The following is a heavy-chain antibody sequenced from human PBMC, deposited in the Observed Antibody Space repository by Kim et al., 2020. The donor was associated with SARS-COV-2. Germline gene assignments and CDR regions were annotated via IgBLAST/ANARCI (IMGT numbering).Heavy chain of an antibody. V-gene: IGHV4-4*07. CDR3: ARSIVAAAGGDWFDP. J-gene: IGHJ5*02. D-gene: IGHD6-13*01. Sequence: PPLMGRVTMSVDTAKNQFSLQLSSVTAADTAVYYCARSIVAAAGGDWFDPWGQGTLVTVSS.